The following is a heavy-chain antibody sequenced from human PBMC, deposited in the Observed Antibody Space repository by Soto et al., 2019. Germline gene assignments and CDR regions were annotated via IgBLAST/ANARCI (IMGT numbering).Heavy chain of an antibody. CDR2: ISYDGSNK. CDR3: AREPSYDFWSGYYTDWFDL. CDR1: GFTFSSYA. J-gene: IGHJ5*02. Sequence: GGSLRLSCAASGFTFSSYAMHWVRQAPGKGLEWVAVISYDGSNKYYADSVKGRFTISRDNSKNTLYLQMNSLRAEGTAVYYCAREPSYDFWSGYYTDWFDLWGQGTLVPVSS. V-gene: IGHV3-30-3*01. D-gene: IGHD3-3*01.